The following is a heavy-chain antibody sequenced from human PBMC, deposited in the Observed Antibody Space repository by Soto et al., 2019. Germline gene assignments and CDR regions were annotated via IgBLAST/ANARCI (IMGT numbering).Heavy chain of an antibody. V-gene: IGHV3-23*01. CDR1: GFTFSNYA. CDR2: ISGSSGST. J-gene: IGHJ4*02. CDR3: ANLPLPLYYFDY. Sequence: EVQLLDSGGGLVQPGGSLRLSWVASGFTFSNYAMGWVRQAPGKGLEWVSTISGSSGSTNYADSVKGRFTISRDNSKNTVFIQMNSLRTEDTDVYYCANLPLPLYYFDYWGQGTLVTVSS.